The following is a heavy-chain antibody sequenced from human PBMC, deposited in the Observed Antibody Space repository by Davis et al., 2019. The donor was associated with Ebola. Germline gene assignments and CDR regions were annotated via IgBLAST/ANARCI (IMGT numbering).Heavy chain of an antibody. D-gene: IGHD5-24*01. CDR1: GFTFSKYT. CDR2: ISGSGGST. CDR3: AKDLEIGTLDY. J-gene: IGHJ4*02. Sequence: GESLKIPCAASGFTFSKYTMSWVRQAPGEGLEWVAAISGSGGSTHYPDSVKGRFTISRDNSKNTIYLKVDSLRVEDTAVYYCAKDLEIGTLDYWGQGTLVTVSS. V-gene: IGHV3-23*01.